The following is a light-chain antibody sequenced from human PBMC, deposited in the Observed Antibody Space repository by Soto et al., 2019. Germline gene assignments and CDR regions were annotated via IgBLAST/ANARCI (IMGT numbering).Light chain of an antibody. Sequence: DIQMTQSPSSLSASLGDRVTITCRASQAISNYVAWFQQKPGKAPKSLIFAAFNLQSGVPSRFSASGSGTYFTLTISGLQPEDFAVYYCQQYYSLPTFGGGTKVEVQ. CDR2: AAF. J-gene: IGKJ4*01. CDR1: QAISNY. CDR3: QQYYSLPT. V-gene: IGKV1-16*01.